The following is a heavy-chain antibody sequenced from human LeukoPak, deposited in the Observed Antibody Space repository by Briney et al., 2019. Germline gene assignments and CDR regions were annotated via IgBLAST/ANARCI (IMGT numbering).Heavy chain of an antibody. CDR2: ISWNSGSI. CDR3: ARDEHHLVQGYYFDY. Sequence: GGSLRLSCAASGFTFDDYAMHWVRQAPGKGLEWVSGISWNSGSIGYADSVKGRFTISRDNAKNSLFLQMDSLRAEDTALYYCARDEHHLVQGYYFDYWGQGTLVTVSS. V-gene: IGHV3-9*01. J-gene: IGHJ4*02. CDR1: GFTFDDYA. D-gene: IGHD6-13*01.